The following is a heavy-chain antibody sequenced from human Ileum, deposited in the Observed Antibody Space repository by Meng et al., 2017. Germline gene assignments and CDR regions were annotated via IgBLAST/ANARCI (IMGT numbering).Heavy chain of an antibody. CDR3: ARVDFRGDSRDSSGLGL. Sequence: QVQIQEWGAQLLRRSETLSLTCAVYGGSFSGFYWSWIRQSPEKGLEWIGEINHGGGTNYNPSLSSRVTISVDTSKNQFSLKVNSVTAADTAFYYCARVDFRGDSRDSSGLGLWGQGTLVTVSS. J-gene: IGHJ4*02. V-gene: IGHV4-34*01. CDR1: GGSFSGFY. CDR2: INHGGGT. D-gene: IGHD3-22*01.